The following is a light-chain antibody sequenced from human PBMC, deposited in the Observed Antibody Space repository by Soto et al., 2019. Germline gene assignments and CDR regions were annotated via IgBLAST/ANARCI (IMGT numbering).Light chain of an antibody. J-gene: IGKJ1*01. Sequence: EIVMTQSPATLSVPPGERATLSCRASQGIKNYLAWFQQKPGQAPRLLIYAASTRATAIPARFSGSGSGTEFTLSISSLESEDFAVYSCQQYNSWPRTFGQGTKVENK. CDR3: QQYNSWPRT. V-gene: IGKV3D-15*01. CDR1: QGIKNY. CDR2: AAS.